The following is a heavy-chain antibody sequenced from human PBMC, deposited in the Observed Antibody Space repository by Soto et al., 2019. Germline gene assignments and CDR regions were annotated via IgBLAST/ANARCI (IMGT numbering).Heavy chain of an antibody. CDR1: GFTFSSYA. J-gene: IGHJ6*02. CDR3: ARAGYSSSWYGGMDV. Sequence: QVQLVESGGGVVQPGRSLRLSCAASGFTFSSYAMHWVRQAPGKGLEWVAVISYDGSNKYYADSVKGRFTISRGNSKNTLYLQMNSLRAEDTAVYYCARAGYSSSWYGGMDVWGQGTTVTVSS. D-gene: IGHD6-13*01. V-gene: IGHV3-30-3*01. CDR2: ISYDGSNK.